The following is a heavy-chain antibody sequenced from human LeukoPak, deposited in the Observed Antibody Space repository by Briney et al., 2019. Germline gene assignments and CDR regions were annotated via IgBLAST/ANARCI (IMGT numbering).Heavy chain of an antibody. CDR1: GYTFNNYY. J-gene: IGHJ4*02. V-gene: IGHV1-18*04. CDR3: AALSDILTGSHFDL. Sequence: ASVKVSCKASGYTFNNYYMHWVRQAPGQGLEWMGWISAYNGNTNYAQKLQGRVTMTTDTSTSTAYMELRSLRSEDTAVYYCAALSDILTGSHFDLWGQGTLVTVSS. D-gene: IGHD3-9*01. CDR2: ISAYNGNT.